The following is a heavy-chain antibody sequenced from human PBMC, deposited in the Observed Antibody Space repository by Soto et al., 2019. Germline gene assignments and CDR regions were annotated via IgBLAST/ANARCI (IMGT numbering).Heavy chain of an antibody. J-gene: IGHJ3*02. CDR2: ISSANAYI. CDR1: GFTFSSYS. Sequence: GGYLRLSCVASGFTFSSYSVNWVRQAPGMELEWVSSISSANAYIYYADSVKGRFTISRDNAKNSLYLQMNSLRAEDTALYYCAKSLWAAEDAFDIRRQGIMVSVS. D-gene: IGHD6-25*01. V-gene: IGHV3-21*04. CDR3: AKSLWAAEDAFDI.